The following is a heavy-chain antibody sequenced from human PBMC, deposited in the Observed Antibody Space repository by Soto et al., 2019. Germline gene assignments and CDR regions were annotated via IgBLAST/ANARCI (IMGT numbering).Heavy chain of an antibody. Sequence: SETLSLTCAVYGGSVNGYYWNWIRQPPGKGLEWIGEINHTGGTHYNPSLKSRVTMSVDTSKNQFSLKLSSVTAADTAVYYCAREGRYCSGGSCYFGYWGQGILVTVSS. CDR2: INHTGGT. J-gene: IGHJ4*02. D-gene: IGHD2-15*01. V-gene: IGHV4-34*10. CDR3: AREGRYCSGGSCYFGY. CDR1: GGSVNGYY.